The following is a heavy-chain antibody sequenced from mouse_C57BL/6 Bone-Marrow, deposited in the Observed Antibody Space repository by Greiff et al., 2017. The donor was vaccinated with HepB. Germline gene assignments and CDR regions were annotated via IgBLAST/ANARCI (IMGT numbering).Heavy chain of an antibody. Sequence: EVQLVESEGGLVQPGSSMKLSCTASGFTFSDYYMAWVRQVPEKGLEWVANINYDGSSTYYLDSLKSRFIISSDNAKNILYLQMSSLKSEDTATYYCARAGDWGEWFAYWGQGTLVTVSA. CDR1: GFTFSDYY. CDR2: INYDGSST. CDR3: ARAGDWGEWFAY. V-gene: IGHV5-16*01. J-gene: IGHJ3*01. D-gene: IGHD4-1*01.